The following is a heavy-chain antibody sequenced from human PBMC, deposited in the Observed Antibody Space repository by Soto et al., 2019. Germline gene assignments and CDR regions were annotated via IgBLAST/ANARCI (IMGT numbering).Heavy chain of an antibody. CDR1: GFTFSSYS. J-gene: IGHJ6*02. CDR3: ARNHGLREIILDYYYGMDV. Sequence: GGSLRLSCAASGFTFSSYSMNWVRQAPGKGLEWVSSISSSSSYIYYADSVKGRFTISRDNAKNSLYLQMNSLRAEDTAVYYCARNHGLREIILDYYYGMDVWGQGTTVTVSS. CDR2: ISSSSSYI. D-gene: IGHD3-10*01. V-gene: IGHV3-21*01.